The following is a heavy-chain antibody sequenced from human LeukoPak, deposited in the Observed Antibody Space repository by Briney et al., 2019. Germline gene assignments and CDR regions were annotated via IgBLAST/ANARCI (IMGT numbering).Heavy chain of an antibody. D-gene: IGHD3-22*01. Sequence: SETLSLTCTVSGGSISSGGYYWSWIRQHPGKGLEWIGYIYYSGSTYYNPSLKSRVTISVDTSKNQFSLKLSSLTAAEAAVYYCARVRYYDSSGYYINWFDPWGQGTLVTVSS. CDR3: ARVRYYDSSGYYINWFDP. CDR2: IYYSGST. CDR1: GGSISSGGYY. J-gene: IGHJ5*02. V-gene: IGHV4-31*03.